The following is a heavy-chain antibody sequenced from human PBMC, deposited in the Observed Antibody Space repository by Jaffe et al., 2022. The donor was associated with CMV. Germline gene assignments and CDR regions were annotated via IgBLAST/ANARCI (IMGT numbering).Heavy chain of an antibody. V-gene: IGHV3-9*01. CDR3: AKAVTRGDYYYYGMDV. J-gene: IGHJ6*02. D-gene: IGHD3-10*01. CDR2: ISWNSGSI. CDR1: GFTFDDYA. Sequence: EVQLVESGGGLVQPGRSLRLSCAASGFTFDDYAMHWVRQAPGKGLEWVSGISWNSGSIGYADSVKGRFTISRDNAKNSLYLQMNSLRAEDTALYYCAKAVTRGDYYYYGMDVWGQGTTVTVSS.